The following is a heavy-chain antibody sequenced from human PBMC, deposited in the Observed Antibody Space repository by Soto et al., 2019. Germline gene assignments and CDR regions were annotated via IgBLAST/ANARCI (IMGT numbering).Heavy chain of an antibody. V-gene: IGHV3-15*01. Sequence: EVQLVESGGGLVKPGGSLRLSCVASGFTFSDSWMSWVRQAPGKGLEWVARILSQADGGTIDYAAPVEDRFTISRDYSKNMLYLQMNRITTEDTAVYFCTTYDYIWGTYLYMCAYWAQGTLVTVSS. CDR3: TTYDYIWGTYLYMCAY. CDR1: GFTFSDSW. CDR2: ILSQADGGTI. J-gene: IGHJ4*02. D-gene: IGHD3-16*02.